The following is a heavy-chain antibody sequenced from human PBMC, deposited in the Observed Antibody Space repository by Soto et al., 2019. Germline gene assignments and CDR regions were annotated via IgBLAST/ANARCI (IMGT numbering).Heavy chain of an antibody. D-gene: IGHD6-13*01. Sequence: PSETLSLTCAVYGGSFSGYYWSWIRQPPGKGLEWIGEINHSGSTNYNPPLKSRVTISVDTSKNQFSLKLSSVTAADTAVYYCARQKSRLGYSSSWYKVNWFDPWGQGTLVTVS. CDR2: INHSGST. CDR1: GGSFSGYY. V-gene: IGHV4-34*01. CDR3: ARQKSRLGYSSSWYKVNWFDP. J-gene: IGHJ5*02.